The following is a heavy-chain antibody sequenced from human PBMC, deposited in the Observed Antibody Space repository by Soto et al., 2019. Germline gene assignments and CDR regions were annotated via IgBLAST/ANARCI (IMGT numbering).Heavy chain of an antibody. J-gene: IGHJ6*02. CDR2: INHSGST. Sequence: SETPSLTCAVYGGSFSGYYWSWIRQPPGKGLEWIGEINHSGSTNYNPSLKSRVTISVYTSKNQFSLKLSSVPAADPAVYYCARGLTGTTHYYYGMDVWGQGTTVTGSS. CDR1: GGSFSGYY. CDR3: ARGLTGTTHYYYGMDV. D-gene: IGHD1-7*01. V-gene: IGHV4-34*01.